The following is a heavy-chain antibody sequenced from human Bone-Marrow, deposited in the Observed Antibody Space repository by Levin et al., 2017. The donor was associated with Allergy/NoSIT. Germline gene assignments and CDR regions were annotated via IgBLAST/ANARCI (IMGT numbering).Heavy chain of an antibody. J-gene: IGHJ6*03. CDR1: GYSFTSYW. CDR2: IYPGDSDT. CDR3: ARQTGRYFVPHYYMDV. V-gene: IGHV5-51*01. Sequence: GESLKISCKGSGYSFTSYWIGWVRQMPGKGLEWMGIIYPGDSDTRYSPSFQGQVTISADKSISTAYLQWSSLKASDTAMYYCARQTGRYFVPHYYMDVWGKGTTVTVSS. D-gene: IGHD3-9*01.